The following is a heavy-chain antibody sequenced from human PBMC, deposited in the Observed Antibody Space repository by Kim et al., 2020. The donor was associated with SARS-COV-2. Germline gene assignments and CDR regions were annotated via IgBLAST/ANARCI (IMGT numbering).Heavy chain of an antibody. V-gene: IGHV4-39*07. J-gene: IGHJ3*02. CDR2: ILYGGST. Sequence: SETLSLTCTVSGGSISSSKYYWGWIRQSPGKGLEWIGNILYGGSTYYNPSLKSRVTISVDTSKNQFSLKLSSVTAADTAVYFCAAALEMTTNNIGGDAFDIWGQGTMVIVSS. CDR3: AAALEMTTNNIGGDAFDI. D-gene: IGHD4-4*01. CDR1: GGSISSSKYY.